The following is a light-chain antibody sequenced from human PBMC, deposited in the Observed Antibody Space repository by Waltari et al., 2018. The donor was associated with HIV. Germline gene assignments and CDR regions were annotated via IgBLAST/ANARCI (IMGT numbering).Light chain of an antibody. V-gene: IGKV1-39*01. CDR3: QQSYSSPGT. CDR1: QNISNN. Sequence: DIQMTQSPSSLSASVGDRVTITCRASQNISNNLNWYQQKPGKAPNLLFYAASSLASGAPSMFSGSGSGTEFTLTISSLQYEDFATYHCQQSYSSPGTFGQGTKVEI. CDR2: AAS. J-gene: IGKJ1*01.